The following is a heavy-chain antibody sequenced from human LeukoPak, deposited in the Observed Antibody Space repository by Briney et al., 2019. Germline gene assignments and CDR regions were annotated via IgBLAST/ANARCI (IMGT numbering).Heavy chain of an antibody. D-gene: IGHD3-3*01. CDR2: INHSGST. CDR1: GGSISSYY. CDR3: ARGWDDFWSGYFPTFDY. J-gene: IGHJ4*02. V-gene: IGHV4-34*01. Sequence: SETLSLTCTVSGGSISSYYWSWIRQPPGKGLEWIGEINHSGSTNYNPSLKSRVTISVDTSKNQFSLKLSSVTAADTAVYYCARGWDDFWSGYFPTFDYWGQGTLVTVSS.